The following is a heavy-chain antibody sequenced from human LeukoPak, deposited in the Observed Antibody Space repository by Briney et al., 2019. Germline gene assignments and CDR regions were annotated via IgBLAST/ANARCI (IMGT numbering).Heavy chain of an antibody. CDR2: IYYSGST. CDR3: ARDTRRNLDLGYGMDV. CDR1: GGSINSGGYY. J-gene: IGHJ6*04. Sequence: SETLSLTCTVSGGSINSGGYYWSWIRQHPGKGLEWIGYIYYSGSTYYNPSLKSRVTISIDTSKNQFSLKLSSVTAADTAVYYCARDTRRNLDLGYGMDVWGKGTTVTVSS. D-gene: IGHD3/OR15-3a*01. V-gene: IGHV4-31*03.